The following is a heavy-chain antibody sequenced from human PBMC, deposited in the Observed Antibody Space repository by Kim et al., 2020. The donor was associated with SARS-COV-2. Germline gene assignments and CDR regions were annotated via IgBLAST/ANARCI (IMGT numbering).Heavy chain of an antibody. V-gene: IGHV3-53*01. CDR3: AGGQYSIRGEY. Sequence: GGSLRLSCAASGFTVSTNYMSWVRQAPGKGLEWVSVIYDSGTTYYADSVKGRFTISRDNSKNTLYLQMNSLRAEDTAVYYCAGGQYSIRGEYWGQGTLVSVSS. CDR1: GFTVSTNY. J-gene: IGHJ4*02. CDR2: IYDSGTT. D-gene: IGHD6-6*01.